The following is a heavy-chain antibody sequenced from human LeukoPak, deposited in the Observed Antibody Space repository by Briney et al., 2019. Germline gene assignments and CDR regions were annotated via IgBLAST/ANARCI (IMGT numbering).Heavy chain of an antibody. CDR3: ARKRTYYYYYMDV. D-gene: IGHD6-25*01. J-gene: IGHJ6*03. Sequence: SETLSLTCAVYGGSFSGYYWSWIRQPPGKGLEWVGEINHSGSTNYNPSLKSRVTISVDPSKNQFSLKLSSVTAADTAVYYCARKRTYYYYYMDVWGKGTTVTISS. CDR1: GGSFSGYY. CDR2: INHSGST. V-gene: IGHV4-34*01.